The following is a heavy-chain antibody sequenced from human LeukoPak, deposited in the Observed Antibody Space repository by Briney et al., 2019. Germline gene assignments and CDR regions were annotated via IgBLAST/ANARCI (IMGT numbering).Heavy chain of an antibody. CDR2: IYSGGST. V-gene: IGHV3-53*01. J-gene: IGHJ6*03. D-gene: IGHD6-13*01. CDR3: AKDATAVVGTVYMDV. CDR1: GFTVSSNY. Sequence: GGSLRLSCAASGFTVSSNYMSWVRQAPGKGLEWVSVIYSGGSTYYADSVKGRFTISRDNSKNTLYLQMDSLRAEDTAVYYCAKDATAVVGTVYMDVWGKGTTVTISS.